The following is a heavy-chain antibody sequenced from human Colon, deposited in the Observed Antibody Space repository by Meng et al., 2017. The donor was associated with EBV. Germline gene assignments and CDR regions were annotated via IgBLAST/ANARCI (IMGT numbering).Heavy chain of an antibody. J-gene: IGHJ4*02. Sequence: QLRLQEPGPGPVKPLETLSLASTISGGSITSTSAFWGWVRQPPGKVLEWIGSIYYRGSTNYNPSLRSRISMSVDMSKNQFSLKVNSVTAADTAIYYCVISSHNWGQGTLVTVSS. CDR3: VISSHN. CDR1: GGSITSTSAF. CDR2: IYYRGST. V-gene: IGHV4-39*07. D-gene: IGHD3-3*02.